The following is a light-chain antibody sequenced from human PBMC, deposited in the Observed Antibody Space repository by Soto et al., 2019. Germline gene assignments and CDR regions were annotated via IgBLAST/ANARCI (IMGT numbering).Light chain of an antibody. CDR2: GAS. V-gene: IGKV3-15*01. CDR1: QSVSRK. Sequence: IVMTQSPATLSVPPGEIANLSYRASQSVSRKLACYQQTRGQAPRLLIYGASTRATGVPARFSGSGSGTEFTLTISNLQSEDFAVYHCQQYDKWPRTFGQGTKVEI. J-gene: IGKJ1*01. CDR3: QQYDKWPRT.